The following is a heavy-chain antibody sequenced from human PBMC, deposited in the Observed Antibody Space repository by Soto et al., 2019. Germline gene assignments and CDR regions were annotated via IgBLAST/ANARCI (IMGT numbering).Heavy chain of an antibody. CDR1: GYTFTNYD. CDR2: MNTYNGDT. V-gene: IGHV1-8*01. Sequence: QVQLVQSGAEVKKPGASVKVSCKSSGYTFTNYDINWVRQATGQGLEWMGWMNTYNGDTAYAQKFQGRVTMTRNTSISTAYMEVSILRFEDTAVYYCARGYSGYGFDAFDIWGQGTKVAVSS. CDR3: ARGYSGYGFDAFDI. D-gene: IGHD5-12*01. J-gene: IGHJ3*02.